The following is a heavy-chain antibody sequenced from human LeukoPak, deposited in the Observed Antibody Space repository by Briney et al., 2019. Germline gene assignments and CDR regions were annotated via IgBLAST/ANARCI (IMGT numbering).Heavy chain of an antibody. V-gene: IGHV3-20*04. J-gene: IGHJ3*02. Sequence: GGSLRLLCPVSGFTFRDNGASWVRQAPGKGLEWVSGINWTGGSTGYADSVKGRFTISRDNAKNSLYLQMNSLRAEDTALYYCATVGGCAFDNWGQGTMVTVSS. CDR2: INWTGGST. D-gene: IGHD3-10*01. CDR1: GFTFRDNG. CDR3: ATVGGCAFDN.